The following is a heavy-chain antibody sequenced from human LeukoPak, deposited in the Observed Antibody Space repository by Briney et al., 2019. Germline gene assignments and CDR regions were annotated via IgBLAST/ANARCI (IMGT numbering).Heavy chain of an antibody. CDR1: GGTFSSYA. Sequence: SVTVSCKASGGTFSSYAISWVRQAPGQGLEWMGGIIPIFGTANYAQKFQGRVTITTDESTSTAYMELSSLRSEDTAVYYCARTIAARPYYYYYYMDVWGKGTTVTVSS. V-gene: IGHV1-69*05. D-gene: IGHD6-6*01. CDR2: IIPIFGTA. CDR3: ARTIAARPYYYYYYMDV. J-gene: IGHJ6*03.